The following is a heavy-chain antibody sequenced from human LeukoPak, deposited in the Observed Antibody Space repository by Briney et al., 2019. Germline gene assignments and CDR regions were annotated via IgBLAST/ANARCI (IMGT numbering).Heavy chain of an antibody. J-gene: IGHJ5*02. CDR1: GYTFTSYG. Sequence: ASVKVSCKASGYTFTSYGISWVRQAPGQGLEWMGWISSYYGNTNYAQKLQGRVTMTTDTSTSTAYMELRSLRSDDTAVYYCARVRFLEWQISWEGFYRFDPWGQGTRVTVSS. CDR3: ARVRFLEWQISWEGFYRFDP. V-gene: IGHV1-18*01. CDR2: ISSYYGNT. D-gene: IGHD3-3*01.